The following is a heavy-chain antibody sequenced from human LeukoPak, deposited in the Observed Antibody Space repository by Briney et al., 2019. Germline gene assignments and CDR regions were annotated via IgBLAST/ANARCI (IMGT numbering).Heavy chain of an antibody. V-gene: IGHV1-46*01. CDR2: INPSGGST. Sequence: ASVKVSCKASGYTFTGYYMHWVRQAPGQGLEWMGIINPSGGSTSYAQKFQGRVTMTRDTSTSTAYMELSSLRSEDTAVYYCAGNDFWSGYYRWGQGTLVTVSS. J-gene: IGHJ4*02. CDR3: AGNDFWSGYYR. D-gene: IGHD3-3*01. CDR1: GYTFTGYY.